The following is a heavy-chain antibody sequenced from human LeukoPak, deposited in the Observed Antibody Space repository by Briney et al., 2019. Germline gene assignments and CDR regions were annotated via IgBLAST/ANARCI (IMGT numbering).Heavy chain of an antibody. CDR3: ARESRDGYNYYYYYVDV. V-gene: IGHV4-4*09. CDR2: LYTSGSA. Sequence: PSETLSLTCTVSGGSIRTYYWSWIRQPPGKGLEWIGYLYTSGSANYNPSLKSRVTISVDTSKKQFSLKVCSVTAAYTAVYYCARESRDGYNYYYYYVDVWGKGTTVTVSS. J-gene: IGHJ6*03. D-gene: IGHD5-24*01. CDR1: GGSIRTYY.